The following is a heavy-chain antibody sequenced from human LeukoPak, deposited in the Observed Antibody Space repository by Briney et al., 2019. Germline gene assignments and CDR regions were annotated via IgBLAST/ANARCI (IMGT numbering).Heavy chain of an antibody. J-gene: IGHJ3*02. CDR3: ARDHGDDAFDI. D-gene: IGHD3-3*01. CDR2: INPNRGGT. V-gene: IGHV1-2*02. Sequence: ASVKVSCEASGYTFTNYYIHWVRQAPGQGLEWMGWINPNRGGTNYAQKFQGRVTMTRDTSISTAYMELRSVRSDDTAVYYCARDHGDDAFDIWGPGTMVTVSS. CDR1: GYTFTNYY.